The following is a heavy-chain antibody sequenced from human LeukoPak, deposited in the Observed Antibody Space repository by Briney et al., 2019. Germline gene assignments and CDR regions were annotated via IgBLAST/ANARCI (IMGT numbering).Heavy chain of an antibody. CDR2: ISAYNGNT. V-gene: IGHV1-18*01. D-gene: IGHD3-22*01. J-gene: IGHJ5*02. Sequence: ASVKVSCKASGYTFTSYGISRVRQAPGQGLEWMGWISAYNGNTNYAQKLQGRVTMTTDTSTSTAYMELRSLRSDDTAVYYCARARREYYDSSGYHSPQWFDPWGQGTLVTVSS. CDR3: ARARREYYDSSGYHSPQWFDP. CDR1: GYTFTSYG.